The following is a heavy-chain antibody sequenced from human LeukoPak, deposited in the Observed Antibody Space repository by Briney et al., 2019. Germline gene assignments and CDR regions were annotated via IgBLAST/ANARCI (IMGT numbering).Heavy chain of an antibody. CDR1: GFTFSDYY. Sequence: PGGSLRLSCAASGFTFSDYYMSWIRQAPGKGLEWVSYISSSGSTIYYADSVKGRFTISRDNAKNSLYLQMNSLRAEDTAVYYCARDQPYWEPYFDYWGQGTLVTVSS. D-gene: IGHD1-14*01. J-gene: IGHJ4*02. CDR3: ARDQPYWEPYFDY. CDR2: ISSSGSTI. V-gene: IGHV3-11*01.